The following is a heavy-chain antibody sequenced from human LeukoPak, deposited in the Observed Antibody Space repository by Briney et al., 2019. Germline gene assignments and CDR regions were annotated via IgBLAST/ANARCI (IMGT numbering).Heavy chain of an antibody. Sequence: GGSLRLSCAASGFTFSNAWMNWVRQAPGRGLEWVANINHDATEKYYVDSVKGRFTISRDNAKNSLYLQMNSLRAEDTAVYYCARDPYSGSYGNYYYYFKDVWGKGTTVTISS. CDR3: ARDPYSGSYGNYYYYFKDV. J-gene: IGHJ6*03. CDR2: INHDATEK. D-gene: IGHD1-26*01. CDR1: GFTFSNAW. V-gene: IGHV3-7*01.